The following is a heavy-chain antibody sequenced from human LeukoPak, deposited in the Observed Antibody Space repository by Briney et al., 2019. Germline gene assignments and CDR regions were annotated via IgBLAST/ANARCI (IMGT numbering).Heavy chain of an antibody. CDR3: ARGGYDSSDYFNY. CDR2: ISYDGRDK. V-gene: IGHV3-30*03. CDR1: GFTFTSYA. Sequence: PGGSLRLSCAASGFTFTSYAMLWVRQAPGKGLEWVAFISYDGRDKYYADSAKGRFTISRDNSKNTLYLQMNSLRAEDTAVYYCARGGYDSSDYFNYWGQGTLVTVSS. J-gene: IGHJ4*02. D-gene: IGHD3-22*01.